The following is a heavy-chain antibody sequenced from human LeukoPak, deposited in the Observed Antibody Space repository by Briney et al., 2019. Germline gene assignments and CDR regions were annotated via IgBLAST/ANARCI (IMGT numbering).Heavy chain of an antibody. CDR3: GNRGASSGYYDY. V-gene: IGHV3-23*01. D-gene: IGHD3-22*01. CDR2: ISGSGGST. Sequence: GGSLRLSCAASGFTFSTYAMYWVRQAPGKGLEWVSSISGSGGSTYYADSVKGRFTISRDNSKNILYLQMNSLRAEDTAVYYCGNRGASSGYYDYWGQGTLVTVSS. J-gene: IGHJ4*02. CDR1: GFTFSTYA.